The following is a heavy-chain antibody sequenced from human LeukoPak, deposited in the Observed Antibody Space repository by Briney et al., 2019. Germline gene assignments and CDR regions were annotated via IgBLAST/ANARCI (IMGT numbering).Heavy chain of an antibody. CDR3: ARHRAKTTFDY. CDR1: DGSISSYY. CDR2: IYYSGST. V-gene: IGHV4-59*08. Sequence: SETLSLTCTVSDGSISSYYWSWIRQPPGKGLKWIGYIYYSGSTNYNPSLKSRVTISVDTSKNQFSLKLSSVTAADTAVYYCARHRAKTTFDYWGQGTLVTVSS. D-gene: IGHD4-11*01. J-gene: IGHJ4*02.